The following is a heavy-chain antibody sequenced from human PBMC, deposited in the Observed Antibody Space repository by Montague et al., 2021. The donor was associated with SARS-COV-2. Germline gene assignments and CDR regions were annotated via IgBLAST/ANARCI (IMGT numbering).Heavy chain of an antibody. CDR2: ISHSGGS. Sequence: TLSLICAVSGGSVSSGDFFWTWVRQPPGRGLEWIGSISHSGGSRYNPSLKSRIALSLDTSANHFSLSLNSVTAADSATYYCARLTVIVDTSGGTLHWFDPGGQGPLVPVSS. CDR3: ARLTVIVDTSGGTLHWFDP. CDR1: GGSVSSGDFF. J-gene: IGHJ5*02. D-gene: IGHD2-21*02. V-gene: IGHV4-30-2*05.